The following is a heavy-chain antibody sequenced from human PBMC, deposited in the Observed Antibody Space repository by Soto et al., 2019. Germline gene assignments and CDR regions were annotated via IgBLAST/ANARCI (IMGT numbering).Heavy chain of an antibody. J-gene: IGHJ6*02. D-gene: IGHD2-8*01. Sequence: QGQLVQSGPEVKKPGASVKVSCKASGYTFSRYGISWVRQAPGQGLEWMGWVSGYNGDTKYAQKVQGRGTMTIDTATYTATMELRSLTSDGTEKYYCAKNGQPPYYCYGMDVWGEGTKVTVSS. V-gene: IGHV1-18*01. CDR3: AKNGQPPYYCYGMDV. CDR1: GYTFSRYG. CDR2: VSGYNGDT.